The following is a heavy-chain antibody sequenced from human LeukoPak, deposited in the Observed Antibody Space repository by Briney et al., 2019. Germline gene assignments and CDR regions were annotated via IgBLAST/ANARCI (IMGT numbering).Heavy chain of an antibody. Sequence: SETLSLTCTVSGGSISSSSYYWGWIRQPPGKGLEWIGSIYYSGSTYYNPSLKSRVTISVDTSKNQFSLKLSSVTAADTAVYYCARTLSPPYYFDYWGQGTLVTVSS. CDR2: IYYSGST. D-gene: IGHD3-10*01. CDR3: ARTLSPPYYFDY. CDR1: GGSISSSSYY. J-gene: IGHJ4*02. V-gene: IGHV4-39*07.